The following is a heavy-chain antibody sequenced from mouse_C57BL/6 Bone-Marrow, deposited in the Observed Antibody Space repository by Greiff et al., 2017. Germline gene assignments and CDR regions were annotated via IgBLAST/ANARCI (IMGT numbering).Heavy chain of an antibody. Sequence: EVMLVESGGGLVKPGGSLKLSCAASGFTFSSYAMSWVRQTPEKRLGWVATISDGGSYTYYPDNVKGRFTISRDNAKNNLYLQMSHLKSEDTAMYYCARGLLPYAMDYWGQGTSVTVSS. CDR1: GFTFSSYA. CDR2: ISDGGSYT. CDR3: ARGLLPYAMDY. D-gene: IGHD2-3*01. J-gene: IGHJ4*01. V-gene: IGHV5-4*03.